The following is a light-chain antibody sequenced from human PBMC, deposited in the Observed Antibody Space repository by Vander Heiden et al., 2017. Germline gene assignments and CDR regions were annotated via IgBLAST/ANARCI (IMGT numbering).Light chain of an antibody. Sequence: EIVMTQSPATLSVSPGERATLSCRASQSVSSNLAWYQQKPGQAPSLLIYGASTRATGIPARFSGSGSGTDFTLTISSLQSEDFAVYYCQQDDNWWTFGQGTKVEVK. J-gene: IGKJ1*01. V-gene: IGKV3-15*01. CDR1: QSVSSN. CDR2: GAS. CDR3: QQDDNWWT.